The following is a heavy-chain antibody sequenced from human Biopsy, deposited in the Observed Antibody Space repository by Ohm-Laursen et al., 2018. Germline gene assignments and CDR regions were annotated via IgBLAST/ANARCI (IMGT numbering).Heavy chain of an antibody. J-gene: IGHJ3*01. CDR3: ARGSNPKRLGD. CDR2: INPKSGDT. CDR1: GYTFTGYY. V-gene: IGHV1-2*02. D-gene: IGHD3-16*01. Sequence: VASVKASCKASGYTFTGYYIHWVRQAPGQGLEWMGYINPKSGDTNYEQKFRGRVTVTRDTSINTLYVDLSRLTPDDTAVYYCARGSNPKRLGDWGQGTFVIVSS.